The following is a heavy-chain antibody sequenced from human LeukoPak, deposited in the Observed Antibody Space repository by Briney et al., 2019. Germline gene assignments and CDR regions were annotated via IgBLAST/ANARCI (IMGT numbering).Heavy chain of an antibody. CDR3: ARPAGTPYFDY. D-gene: IGHD1-7*01. J-gene: IGHJ4*02. CDR1: GFTVSSYS. V-gene: IGHV3-21*01. Sequence: GGSLRLSCAASGFTVSSYSMNWVRQAPGKGLEWVSSISSSSSYIYYADSVKGRFTISRDNAKNSLYLQMNSLRAEDTAVYYCARPAGTPYFDYWGQGTLVTVSS. CDR2: ISSSSSYI.